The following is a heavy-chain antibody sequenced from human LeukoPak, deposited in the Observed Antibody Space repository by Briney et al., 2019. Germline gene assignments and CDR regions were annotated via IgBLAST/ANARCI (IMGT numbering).Heavy chain of an antibody. Sequence: KGGESLKISCKGSGYSFTNYWIAWVRQMPGKGLEWMGIIYPSDSDTRYNPSFQGQVTISVDKSISTAYLRWSSLKASDTAMYYCARRADLTSTDYWGQGTLVTVSS. CDR3: ARRADLTSTDY. CDR1: GYSFTNYW. D-gene: IGHD3-9*01. CDR2: IYPSDSDT. J-gene: IGHJ4*02. V-gene: IGHV5-51*01.